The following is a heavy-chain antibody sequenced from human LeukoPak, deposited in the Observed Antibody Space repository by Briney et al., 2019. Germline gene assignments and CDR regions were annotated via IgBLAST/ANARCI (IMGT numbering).Heavy chain of an antibody. V-gene: IGHV1-18*01. CDR3: ARLNVDIVATGGWFDP. CDR2: ISAYNGNT. D-gene: IGHD5-12*01. CDR1: GYTFTSYG. J-gene: IGHJ5*02. Sequence: ASVKVSCKASGYTFTSYGISWVRQAPGQGLEWMGWISAYNGNTNYAQKLQGRVTMTTDTSTSTAYMELRSLRPDDTAVYYCARLNVDIVATGGWFDPWGQGTLVTVSS.